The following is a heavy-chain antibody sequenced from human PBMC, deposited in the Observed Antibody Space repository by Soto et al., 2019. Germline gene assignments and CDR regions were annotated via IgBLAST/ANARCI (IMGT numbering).Heavy chain of an antibody. J-gene: IGHJ4*02. D-gene: IGHD2-15*01. CDR1: GFTVSSNH. Sequence: EVQLVESGGGLVQPGGSLRLSCAASGFTVSSNHMSWVRQAPGKGLECVSVIYTGGTTNYADSVKGRFTISRDNSKNTLYLQMNSLRAVDTAVYYCARDSDHRYCSGGSCYSDYWGQGILVTVSS. V-gene: IGHV3-66*01. CDR3: ARDSDHRYCSGGSCYSDY. CDR2: IYTGGTT.